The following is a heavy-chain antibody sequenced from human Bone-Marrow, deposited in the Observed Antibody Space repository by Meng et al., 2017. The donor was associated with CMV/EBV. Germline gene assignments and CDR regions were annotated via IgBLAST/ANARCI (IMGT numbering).Heavy chain of an antibody. V-gene: IGHV1-2*02. D-gene: IGHD3-10*01. J-gene: IGHJ4*02. CDR1: GYTFTGYY. CDR2: INPNSGGT. CDR3: ARALRITMVRGATFDY. Sequence: ASVKVSCKASGYTFTGYYMHWVRQAPGQGLEWMGWINPNSGGTNYAQKFQGRVTMTRDTSISTAYMELSRLRSDDTAVYYCARALRITMVRGATFDYWGQGTLVTVSS.